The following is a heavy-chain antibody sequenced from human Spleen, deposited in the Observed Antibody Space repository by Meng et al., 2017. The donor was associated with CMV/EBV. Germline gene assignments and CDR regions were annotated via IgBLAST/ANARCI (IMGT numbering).Heavy chain of an antibody. V-gene: IGHV4-31*02. J-gene: IGHJ5*02. CDR3: ARQVPIASNWFDP. D-gene: IGHD2-21*01. Sequence: TVSGDSITSGHYYWTWIRQRPGKGLEWIGYTYHNGNTYYNPSLKRRITISVDTSKNQFYLNLRSVTAADTAVYYCARQVPIASNWFDPWGQGSLVTVSS. CDR1: GDSITSGHYY. CDR2: TYHNGNT.